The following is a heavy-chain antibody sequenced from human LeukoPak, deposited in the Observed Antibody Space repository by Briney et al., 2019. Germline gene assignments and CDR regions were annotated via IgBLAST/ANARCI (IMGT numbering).Heavy chain of an antibody. D-gene: IGHD2-15*01. Sequence: ASVKVSCKASGYTFTSYDINWVRQATGQGLEWMGWVNPNSGNTGYAQKFQGRVTMTRNTSISTAYMELSSLRSEDTAVYYCARVSRRVAATTLNYWGQGTLVTVSS. CDR3: ARVSRRVAATTLNY. V-gene: IGHV1-8*01. CDR1: GYTFTSYD. J-gene: IGHJ4*02. CDR2: VNPNSGNT.